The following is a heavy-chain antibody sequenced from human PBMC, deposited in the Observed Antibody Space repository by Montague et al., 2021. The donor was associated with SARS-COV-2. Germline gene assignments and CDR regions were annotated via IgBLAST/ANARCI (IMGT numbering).Heavy chain of an antibody. V-gene: IGHV4-34*01. Sequence: SETLSLTCTVYGGSFSGYWWNWIRQSPGKGLEWIGGINDSRTTKYNPSLKSRFTISVDTSKNQFSLDLTSVTVADTAVYYCARGAPGYWGQGTLVTVSS. J-gene: IGHJ1*01. CDR3: ARGAPGY. CDR1: GGSFSGYW. CDR2: INDSRTT.